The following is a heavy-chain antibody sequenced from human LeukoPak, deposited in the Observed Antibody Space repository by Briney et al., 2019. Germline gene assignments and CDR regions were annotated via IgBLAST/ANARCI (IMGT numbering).Heavy chain of an antibody. CDR3: AKDRLKLGHWYFDL. V-gene: IGHV3-23*01. D-gene: IGHD7-27*01. CDR2: ISGSGGST. CDR1: GFTFSSYA. Sequence: PGGSLRLSCAASGFTFSSYAMSWVRQAPGKGLELVSAISGSGGSTYYADSVKGRFTISRDNSKNTLYLQMNSLRAEDTAVYYCAKDRLKLGHWYFDLWGRGTLVTVSS. J-gene: IGHJ2*01.